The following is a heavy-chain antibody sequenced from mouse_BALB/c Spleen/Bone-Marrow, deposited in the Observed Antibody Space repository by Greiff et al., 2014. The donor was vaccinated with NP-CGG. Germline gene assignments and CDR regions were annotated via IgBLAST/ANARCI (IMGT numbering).Heavy chain of an antibody. CDR3: ARSRDYGSSYYAMDY. D-gene: IGHD1-1*01. V-gene: IGHV14-3*02. CDR1: GFNIKDTY. CDR2: IDPANGNT. Sequence: EVQRVESGAELVEPGASVKLSCTASGFNIKDTYMHWVKQRPEQGLEWIGRIDPANGNTKYDPKFQGKATITADTSSNTAYLQLSSLTSEDTAFYYCARSRDYGSSYYAMDYWGQGTSVTVSS. J-gene: IGHJ4*01.